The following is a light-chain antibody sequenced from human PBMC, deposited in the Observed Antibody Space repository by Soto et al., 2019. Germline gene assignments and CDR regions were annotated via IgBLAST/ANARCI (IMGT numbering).Light chain of an antibody. CDR2: DVS. CDR1: SSDVGGYNY. Sequence: QSALTQPASVSGSPGQPITISCTGTSSDVGGYNYVSWYQQHPGKAPKLMIYDVSNRPSGVSNRFSGSKSGNTASLTISGLQPEDEADYYCNSYTSSGTGVFGTGTKVTVL. J-gene: IGLJ1*01. V-gene: IGLV2-14*01. CDR3: NSYTSSGTGV.